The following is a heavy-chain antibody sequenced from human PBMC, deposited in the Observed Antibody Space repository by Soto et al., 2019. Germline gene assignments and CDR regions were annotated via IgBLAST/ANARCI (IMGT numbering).Heavy chain of an antibody. CDR1: GGTFSRYA. D-gene: IGHD6-19*01. V-gene: IGHV1-69*12. Sequence: QVQLVQSGTEVKKPGSSVKVSSKASGGTFSRYAINWVRQAPGQGLEWMGGITPIFGTPNYAQKFQGRVTINADGSTKTAYMELRRLRSEDTAVYYCAQTLGLAVSGPGRFDLWGRGTLVTVTS. J-gene: IGHJ2*01. CDR2: ITPIFGTP. CDR3: AQTLGLAVSGPGRFDL.